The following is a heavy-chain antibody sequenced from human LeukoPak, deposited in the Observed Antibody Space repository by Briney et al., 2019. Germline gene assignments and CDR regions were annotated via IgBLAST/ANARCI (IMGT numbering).Heavy chain of an antibody. CDR3: ARVPTSSSWYTVGDY. CDR2: INPNSGGT. D-gene: IGHD6-13*01. V-gene: IGHV1-2*02. J-gene: IGHJ4*02. CDR1: GYTFTGYY. Sequence: GASVKVSCKASGYTFTGYYMHWVRQAPGQGLEWMGWINPNSGGTNYAQKFQGRVTMTRDTSISTAYMELSRLRSDDTAVYYCARVPTSSSWYTVGDYWGQGTLVTVSS.